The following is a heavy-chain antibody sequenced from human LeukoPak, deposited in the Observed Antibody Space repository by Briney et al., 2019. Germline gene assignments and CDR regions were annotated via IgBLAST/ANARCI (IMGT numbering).Heavy chain of an antibody. CDR2: INHSGST. CDR1: GGSFSGYY. Sequence: SETLSLTCAVYGGSFSGYYWSWIRQPPGKGLEWIGEINHSGSTNYNPSLKSRVTISVDTSKNQFSLKLSSVTAADTAVYYCARAVVVPAAIWATYYYGMDVWGQGTMVTVSS. J-gene: IGHJ6*02. V-gene: IGHV4-34*01. CDR3: ARAVVVPAAIWATYYYGMDV. D-gene: IGHD2-2*01.